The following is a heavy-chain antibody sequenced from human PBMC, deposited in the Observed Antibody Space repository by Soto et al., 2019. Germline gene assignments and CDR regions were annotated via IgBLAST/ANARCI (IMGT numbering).Heavy chain of an antibody. D-gene: IGHD3-22*01. J-gene: IGHJ5*02. V-gene: IGHV4-59*01. CDR1: GGSISGRC. CDR2: FCYTGST. CDR3: AQSRYDSSGYYIIDH. Sequence: PSETLSLTCTVSGGSISGRCWSWVRQSPGKGLEWIGYFCYTGSTNYNPSLKSRVTISVDRSKTQCSLKLTSVTAADTAVYYCAQSRYDSSGYYIIDHWGQGTLVTVSS.